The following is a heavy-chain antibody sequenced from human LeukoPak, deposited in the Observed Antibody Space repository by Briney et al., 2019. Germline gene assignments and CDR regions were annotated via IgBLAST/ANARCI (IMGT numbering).Heavy chain of an antibody. V-gene: IGHV1-46*01. J-gene: IGHJ3*02. CDR2: INPSGGST. CDR3: ATYYYGSGSLSRLDAFDI. CDR1: GYTFTSYY. Sequence: ASVKVSCKASGYTFTSYYMHWVRQAPGQGLEWMGIINPSGGSTSYAQKFQGRVTMTRDMSTSTAYMELRSLRSDDTAVYYCATYYYGSGSLSRLDAFDIWGQGTMVTVSS. D-gene: IGHD3-10*01.